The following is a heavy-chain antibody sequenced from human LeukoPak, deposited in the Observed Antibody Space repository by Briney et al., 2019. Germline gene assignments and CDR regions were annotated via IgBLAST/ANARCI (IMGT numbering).Heavy chain of an antibody. V-gene: IGHV3-7*01. CDR2: IKQDGSEK. CDR1: GFTISSYW. Sequence: GGSLRLSCAASGFTISSYWMSWVRQAPGKGLEWVANIKQDGSEKYYVDSVKGRFTISRDNAKNSLYLQMNSLRAEDTAVYYCARAQKYSYDAFDIWGQGTMVTVSS. D-gene: IGHD4-11*01. CDR3: ARAQKYSYDAFDI. J-gene: IGHJ3*02.